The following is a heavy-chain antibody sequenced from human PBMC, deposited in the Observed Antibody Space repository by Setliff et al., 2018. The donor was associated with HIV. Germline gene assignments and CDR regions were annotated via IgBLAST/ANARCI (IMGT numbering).Heavy chain of an antibody. J-gene: IGHJ6*03. CDR3: ARVFWYRLPQIYYYMDV. V-gene: IGHV3-7*01. CDR2: IKQDGSEK. D-gene: IGHD2-8*02. Sequence: GGSLRLSCAASGFRFSTYWMTWVRQAPGKGLEWVANIKQDGSEKYYVDSVKGRFTLSRDNAKNSLYLQMNSLRAEDTAVYYCARVFWYRLPQIYYYMDVWGKGTTVTVSS. CDR1: GFRFSTYW.